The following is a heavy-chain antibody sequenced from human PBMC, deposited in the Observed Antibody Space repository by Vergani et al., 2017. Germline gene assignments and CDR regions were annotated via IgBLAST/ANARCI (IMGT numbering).Heavy chain of an antibody. J-gene: IGHJ3*02. D-gene: IGHD4-17*01. CDR1: GFTFSSYA. CDR3: ASHIYGDYVVGAFDI. V-gene: IGHV3-30*01. Sequence: QVQLVESGGGVVQPGRSLRLSCAASGFTFSSYAMHWVRQAPGKGLEWVAVISYDGSNKYYADSVKGRFTISRDNSKNTLYLQMNSLRAEDTAVYYCASHIYGDYVVGAFDIWGQGTMVTVSS. CDR2: ISYDGSNK.